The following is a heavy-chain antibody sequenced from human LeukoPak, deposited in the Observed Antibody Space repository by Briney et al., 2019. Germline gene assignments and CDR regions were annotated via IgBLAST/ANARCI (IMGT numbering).Heavy chain of an antibody. CDR1: GYTFTSYG. Sequence: GASVKVSCKASGYTFTSYGISWVRQAPGQGLEWMGRIIPILGIANYAQNFQGRVTITADKSTSTAYMELNSLRSEDTAVYYCARNYYGSGSYYNPFDYWGQGTLVTVSS. J-gene: IGHJ4*02. CDR2: IIPILGIA. CDR3: ARNYYGSGSYYNPFDY. D-gene: IGHD3-10*01. V-gene: IGHV1-69*04.